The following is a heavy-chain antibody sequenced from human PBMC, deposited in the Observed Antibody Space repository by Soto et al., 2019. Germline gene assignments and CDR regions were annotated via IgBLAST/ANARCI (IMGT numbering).Heavy chain of an antibody. D-gene: IGHD2-15*01. Sequence: EVQLVESGGGLVQPGGSLRLSCTASGFIVSDTYMNWVRQAPGKGLEWVSVISNRGDTHYADSVRGRFSLSRDIADNTLHLQRSNLRVEDTAVYYCAREPRYCRGGSCSITGDAFDIWGQGTMVTVSS. CDR1: GFIVSDTY. V-gene: IGHV3-66*01. J-gene: IGHJ3*02. CDR3: AREPRYCRGGSCSITGDAFDI. CDR2: ISNRGDT.